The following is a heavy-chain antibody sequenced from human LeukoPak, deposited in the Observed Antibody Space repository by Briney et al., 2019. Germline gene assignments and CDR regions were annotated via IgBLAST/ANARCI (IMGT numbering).Heavy chain of an antibody. V-gene: IGHV1-8*01. CDR2: MNPNSGNT. Sequence: ASVKVSCKASGYTFTSYDINWVRQATGQGLEWMGWMNPNSGNTGYAQKFQGRVTMTRNTSIGTAYMELSSLRSEDTAVYYCARAPYNWNYYYYYMDVWGKGTTVTVSS. CDR1: GYTFTSYD. J-gene: IGHJ6*03. D-gene: IGHD1-20*01. CDR3: ARAPYNWNYYYYYMDV.